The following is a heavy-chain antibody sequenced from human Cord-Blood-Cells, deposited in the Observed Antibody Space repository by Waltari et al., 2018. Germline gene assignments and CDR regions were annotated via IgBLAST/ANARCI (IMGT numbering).Heavy chain of an antibody. CDR1: GGTFSRYA. CDR3: ARDQDPWGGVLDY. J-gene: IGHJ4*02. D-gene: IGHD7-27*01. CDR2: IIPILGIA. V-gene: IGHV1-69*09. Sequence: QVQLVQSGAEVKKPGSSVKVSCKASGGTFSRYAISRVRQAPGQGLEWMGRIIPILGIANYAQKFQGRVTITADKSTSTAYMELSSLRSEDTAVYYCARDQDPWGGVLDYWGQGTLVTVSS.